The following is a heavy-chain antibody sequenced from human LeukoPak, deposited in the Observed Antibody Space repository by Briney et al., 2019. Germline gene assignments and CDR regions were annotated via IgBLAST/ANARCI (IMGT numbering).Heavy chain of an antibody. D-gene: IGHD5-12*01. V-gene: IGHV3-23*01. Sequence: PGGSLRLSCAASGFTFSSYAMSWVRQAPGKGLEWVSAISGSGGSTYYADSVKGRFTISRDNAKNSLYLQMNSLRAEDTAVYYCANAYDSFGHFDYWGQGTLVTVSS. CDR3: ANAYDSFGHFDY. CDR1: GFTFSSYA. J-gene: IGHJ4*02. CDR2: ISGSGGST.